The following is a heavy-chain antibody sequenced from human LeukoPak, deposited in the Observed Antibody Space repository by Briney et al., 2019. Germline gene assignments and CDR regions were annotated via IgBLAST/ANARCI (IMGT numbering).Heavy chain of an antibody. V-gene: IGHV1-2*04. CDR3: ARAGTTGTLHFDY. D-gene: IGHD1-1*01. J-gene: IGHJ4*02. Sequence: GWINPNSGGTNYAQKFQGWVTMTRDTSISTAYMELSRLRSDDTAVYYCARAGTTGTLHFDYWGQGTLVTVSS. CDR2: INPNSGGT.